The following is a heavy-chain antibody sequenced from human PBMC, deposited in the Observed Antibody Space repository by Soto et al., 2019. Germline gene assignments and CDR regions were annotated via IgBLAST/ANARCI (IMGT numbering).Heavy chain of an antibody. CDR3: ARVPYYYYGMDV. J-gene: IGHJ6*02. Sequence: ASVKVSCKASGGTFSSYAISWVRQAPGQGLEWMGGIIPIFGTANYAQKFQGRVTITADESTSTAYMELSSLRSEDTAVYYCARVPYYYYGMDVWGQGTTVTV. CDR2: IIPIFGTA. V-gene: IGHV1-69*13. CDR1: GGTFSSYA.